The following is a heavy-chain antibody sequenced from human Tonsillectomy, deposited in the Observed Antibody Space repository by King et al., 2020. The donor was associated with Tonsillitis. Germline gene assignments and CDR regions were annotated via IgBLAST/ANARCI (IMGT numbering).Heavy chain of an antibody. CDR3: ARSPQRVGATTN. V-gene: IGHV4-39*01. CDR1: GGSISSSSYY. CDR2: IYYSGST. J-gene: IGHJ4*02. D-gene: IGHD1-26*01. Sequence: QLQESGPGLVKPSETLSLTCTVSGGSISSSSYYWGWIRQPPGKGLEWIGSIYYSGSTYYNPSLKSRVTISVDTSKNQFSLKLSSVTAADTAVYYCARSPQRVGATTNWGQGTLVTVSS.